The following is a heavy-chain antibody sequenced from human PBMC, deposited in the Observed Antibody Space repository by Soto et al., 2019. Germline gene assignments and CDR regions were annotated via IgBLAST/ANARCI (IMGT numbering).Heavy chain of an antibody. CDR1: GFTFSSYG. D-gene: IGHD2-15*01. Sequence: GGSLRLSCAASGFTFSSYGMHWVRQAPGKGLEWVAVISYDGSNKYYADSVKGRFTISRDNSKNTLYLQMNSLRAEDTAVYYCAKDKRCSGGSCYSNYYYGMDVWGQGTTVTVSS. J-gene: IGHJ6*02. V-gene: IGHV3-30*18. CDR2: ISYDGSNK. CDR3: AKDKRCSGGSCYSNYYYGMDV.